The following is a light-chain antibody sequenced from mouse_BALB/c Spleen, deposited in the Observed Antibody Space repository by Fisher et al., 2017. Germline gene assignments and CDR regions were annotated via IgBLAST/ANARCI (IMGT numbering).Light chain of an antibody. CDR1: SSVSSSY. V-gene: IGKV4-74*01. CDR2: STS. Sequence: IVMTQSTAIMSASLGERVTMTCTASSSVSSSYLHWYQQKPGSSPKLWIYSTSNLASGVPARFSGSGSGTSYSLTISSVEAEDAATYYCQQFTSSPWTFGGGTKLEIK. CDR3: QQFTSSPWT. J-gene: IGKJ1*01.